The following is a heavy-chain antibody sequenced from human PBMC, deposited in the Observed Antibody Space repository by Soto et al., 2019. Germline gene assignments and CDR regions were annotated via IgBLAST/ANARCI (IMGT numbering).Heavy chain of an antibody. CDR1: GYSFTGYW. CDR3: ARHRGYSGYYYYYYMDV. Sequence: PGETLKISCKGSGYSFTGYWIGWVRQMPGKGLEWMGIIYPGDSDTRYSPSFQGQVTISADKSISTAYLQWSSLKASDTAMYYCARHRGYSGYYYYYYMDVWGKGTTVTVSS. D-gene: IGHD5-12*01. J-gene: IGHJ6*03. V-gene: IGHV5-51*01. CDR2: IYPGDSDT.